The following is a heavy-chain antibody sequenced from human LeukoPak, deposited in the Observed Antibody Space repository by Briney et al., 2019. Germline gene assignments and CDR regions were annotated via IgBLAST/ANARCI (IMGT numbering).Heavy chain of an antibody. CDR2: IDPNSGGT. V-gene: IGHV1-2*02. CDR3: ARGAVAANYFDY. Sequence: ASVKVSCKASGYTFTGYYMHWVRQAPGQGLEWMGWIDPNSGGTNYAQKFQGRVTMTRDTSISTAYMELSRLRSDDTAVYYCARGAVAANYFDYWGQGTLVTVSS. CDR1: GYTFTGYY. D-gene: IGHD6-19*01. J-gene: IGHJ4*02.